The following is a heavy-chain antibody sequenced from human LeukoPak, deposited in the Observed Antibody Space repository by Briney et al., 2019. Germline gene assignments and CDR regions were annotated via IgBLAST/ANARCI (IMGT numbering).Heavy chain of an antibody. D-gene: IGHD4-23*01. CDR1: GFTFSNYG. V-gene: IGHV3-33*01. CDR2: IWYDASNK. Sequence: PGGSLRLSCAASGFTFSNYGMHWVRHAPGKGLEWVAVIWYDASNKYYADSVKGRFTISRDNSKNTLYLQMNSLRAEDTAVYYCARDRYGDNAPFDYWGQGTLVTVSS. J-gene: IGHJ4*02. CDR3: ARDRYGDNAPFDY.